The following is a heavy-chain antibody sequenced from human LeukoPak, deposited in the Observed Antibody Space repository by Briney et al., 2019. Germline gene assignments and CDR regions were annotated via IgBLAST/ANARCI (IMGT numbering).Heavy chain of an antibody. D-gene: IGHD6-19*01. CDR1: GGTFSSYD. CDR3: ARFAVHRRITVAGQFGLDY. CDR2: IIPMFGTA. Sequence: GSSVKVSCKASGGTFSSYDISWVRQAPGQGLEWMGGIIPMFGTANYAQKFQGRVTMTRDTSTSTVYMELSSLRSEDTAVYYCARFAVHRRITVAGQFGLDYWGQGTLVSLSS. V-gene: IGHV1-69*05. J-gene: IGHJ4*02.